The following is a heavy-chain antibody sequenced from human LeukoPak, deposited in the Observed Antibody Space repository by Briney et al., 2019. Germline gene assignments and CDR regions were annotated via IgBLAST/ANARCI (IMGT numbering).Heavy chain of an antibody. V-gene: IGHV3-23*01. CDR2: ISGSGGNA. D-gene: IGHD2-15*01. Sequence: PGGSLRLSCAVSGFTFSSYAMGWVRQAPGKGLQWVSAISGSGGNAYYAASVKGRFIISRDNSENTLYLQMNSLRDEDTAIYYCAQDWEDIVVIAATLGHWGQGALVTVSS. CDR1: GFTFSSYA. CDR3: AQDWEDIVVIAATLGH. J-gene: IGHJ4*02.